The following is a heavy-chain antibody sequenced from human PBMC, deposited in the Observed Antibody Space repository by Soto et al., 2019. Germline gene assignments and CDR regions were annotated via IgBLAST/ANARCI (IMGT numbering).Heavy chain of an antibody. CDR3: ARDQREATICWYFDL. D-gene: IGHD5-12*01. CDR1: GFTFSTYT. V-gene: IGHV3-30*04. CDR2: ISYDGSNK. Sequence: QVQLVESGGGVVQPGRSLRLSCAASGFTFSTYTMHWVRQAPGKGLEWVAGISYDGSNKYYADSVKGRFTISRDNSKNTLYLQMNSLRAEDTAVYYCARDQREATICWYFDLWGRGTLVTVSS. J-gene: IGHJ2*01.